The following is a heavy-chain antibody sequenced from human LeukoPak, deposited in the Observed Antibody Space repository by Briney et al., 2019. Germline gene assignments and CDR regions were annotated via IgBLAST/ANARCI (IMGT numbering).Heavy chain of an antibody. V-gene: IGHV4-34*01. J-gene: IGHJ2*01. CDR1: GGSFSGYY. D-gene: IGHD3-3*01. CDR3: ARGTNYDFWSGIWYFDL. CDR2: INHSGST. Sequence: PSETLSLTCAVYGGSFSGYYWSWIRQPPGKGLEWIGEINHSGSTNYNPSLKSRVTISVDTSKNQFSLKLSSVTAADTAVYYCARGTNYDFWSGIWYFDLWGRGTLVTVSS.